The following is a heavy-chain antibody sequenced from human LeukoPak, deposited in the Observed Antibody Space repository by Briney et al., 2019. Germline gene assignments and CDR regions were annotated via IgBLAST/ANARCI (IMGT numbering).Heavy chain of an antibody. CDR3: AKDPYSSSSGGPYAMDV. J-gene: IGHJ6*02. CDR2: ISSSGTTL. Sequence: GGSLRLSCAASEFTFNTYEMSWVRQAPGKGLEWVSYISSSGTTLYYADSVKGRFTISRDNAKNSLYLQMNSLRAEDTAVYYCAKDPYSSSSGGPYAMDVWGQGTTVTVSS. CDR1: EFTFNTYE. V-gene: IGHV3-48*03. D-gene: IGHD6-6*01.